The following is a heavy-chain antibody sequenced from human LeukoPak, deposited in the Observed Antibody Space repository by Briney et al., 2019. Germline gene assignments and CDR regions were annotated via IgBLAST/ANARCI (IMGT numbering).Heavy chain of an antibody. CDR2: IYYSGST. CDR3: ASHDGYKLAFDI. V-gene: IGHV4-59*08. D-gene: IGHD5-12*01. Sequence: SETLSLTCTVSGGSISSYYWSWIRQPPGKGLEWIGYIYYSGSTNYNPSLKSRVTISVDTSKNQFSLKLSSVTAADTAVYYCASHDGYKLAFDIWGQGTMVTVSS. CDR1: GGSISSYY. J-gene: IGHJ3*02.